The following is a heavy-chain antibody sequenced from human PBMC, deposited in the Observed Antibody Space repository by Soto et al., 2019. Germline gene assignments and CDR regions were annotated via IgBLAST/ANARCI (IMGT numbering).Heavy chain of an antibody. Sequence: QVQLQESGPGLVKPSETLSLTCTVSGGSVSSGSYYWSWIRQPPGKGLEWIGYIYYSGSTNYNPSLKSRGTISVDTSKNQFSLKLSSVTAADTAVYYCARTYYDFWLFDPWGQGTLVTVSS. D-gene: IGHD3-3*01. CDR1: GGSVSSGSYY. CDR2: IYYSGST. CDR3: ARTYYDFWLFDP. J-gene: IGHJ5*02. V-gene: IGHV4-61*01.